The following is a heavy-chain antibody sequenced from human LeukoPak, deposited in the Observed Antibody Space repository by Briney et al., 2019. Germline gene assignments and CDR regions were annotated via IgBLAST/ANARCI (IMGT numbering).Heavy chain of an antibody. CDR3: AKDTILWSRGPYYFDY. J-gene: IGHJ4*02. CDR1: GFTFSSYG. V-gene: IGHV3-30*02. D-gene: IGHD3-10*01. CDR2: IRYDGSNK. Sequence: GGSLRLSCAASGFTFSSYGMHWVRQAPGKGLEWVAFIRYDGSNKYYADSVKGRFTISRDNSKNTLYLQMNSLRAEHTAVYYCAKDTILWSRGPYYFDYWGQGTLVTVSS.